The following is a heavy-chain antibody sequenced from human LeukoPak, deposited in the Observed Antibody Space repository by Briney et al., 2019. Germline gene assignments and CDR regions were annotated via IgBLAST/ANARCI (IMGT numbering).Heavy chain of an antibody. Sequence: PSETLSLTCTVSGGSISSYYWSWIRQPAGKGLEWIGRIYTSGSTNYNPSLKSRVTISLDTSKNQFSLKLSSVTAADTALYYCARSGTNYDSSGYAFDIWGQGTMVTVSS. V-gene: IGHV4-4*07. CDR2: IYTSGST. J-gene: IGHJ3*02. D-gene: IGHD3-22*01. CDR1: GGSISSYY. CDR3: ARSGTNYDSSGYAFDI.